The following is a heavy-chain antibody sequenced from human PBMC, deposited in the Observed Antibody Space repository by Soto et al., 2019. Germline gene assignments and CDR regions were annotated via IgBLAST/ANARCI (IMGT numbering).Heavy chain of an antibody. J-gene: IGHJ6*02. CDR2: ISYDGGNE. Sequence: HPGGSLRLSCAASGFIFSNYGIHWVRQAPGKGLEWVALISYDGGNEYYADSVKGRFTISRDNSKNTLYLQMNSLRGEDTAVYYCAKDLQGSGDYYYYFYGMDVWGQGTTVTVPS. D-gene: IGHD4-17*01. V-gene: IGHV3-30*18. CDR1: GFIFSNYG. CDR3: AKDLQGSGDYYYYFYGMDV.